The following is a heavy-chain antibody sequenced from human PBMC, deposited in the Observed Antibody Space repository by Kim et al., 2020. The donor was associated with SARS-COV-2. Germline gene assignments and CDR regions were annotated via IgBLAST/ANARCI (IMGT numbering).Heavy chain of an antibody. CDR3: ARGSGYHIY. D-gene: IGHD6-13*01. Sequence: GGSLRLSCAASGFTYSTFWMNWVRQAPGKGLEWVANVKPDGSDKYYVDSVNGRFTISRDNAKNSLYLQMNSLRAEDTAVYYCARGSGYHIYWGQGTLVTV. CDR1: GFTYSTFW. CDR2: VKPDGSDK. J-gene: IGHJ4*02. V-gene: IGHV3-7*01.